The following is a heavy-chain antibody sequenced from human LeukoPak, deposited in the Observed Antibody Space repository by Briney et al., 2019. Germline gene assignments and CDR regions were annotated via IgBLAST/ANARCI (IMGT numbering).Heavy chain of an antibody. CDR3: ARCVAGVGTRFDY. CDR1: GGSISSSSYY. D-gene: IGHD6-13*01. J-gene: IGHJ4*02. CDR2: IYYSGST. Sequence: SETLSLTCTVSGGSISSSSYYWGWIRQPPGKGLEWIGSIYYSGSTYYNPSLKSRVTISVDTSKNQFSLKLSSVTAADTAIYYCARCVAGVGTRFDYWGQGNLVTVSS. V-gene: IGHV4-39*07.